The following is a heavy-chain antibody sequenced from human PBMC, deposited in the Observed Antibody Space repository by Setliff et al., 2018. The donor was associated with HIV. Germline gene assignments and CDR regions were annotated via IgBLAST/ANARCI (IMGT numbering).Heavy chain of an antibody. D-gene: IGHD6-6*01. CDR2: IDPDPEDGER. J-gene: IGHJ4*02. Sequence: VKVSCKVSGYSLTDISIQWVRQAPGKGLEWLGGIDPDPEDGERYYVEKFQGRVTMTRDTSTSTVYMELSSLRSEDTAVYYCAIEYSSSLVRGDYWGQGTLVTVSS. CDR1: GYSLTDIS. V-gene: IGHV1-24*01. CDR3: AIEYSSSLVRGDY.